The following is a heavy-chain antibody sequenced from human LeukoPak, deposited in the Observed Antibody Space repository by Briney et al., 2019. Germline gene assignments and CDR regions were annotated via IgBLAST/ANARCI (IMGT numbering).Heavy chain of an antibody. CDR2: ISSSSSYI. V-gene: IGHV3-21*01. D-gene: IGHD3-22*01. J-gene: IGHJ3*02. CDR3: ARMSRITMIKGAFDI. CDR1: GFTFSSYS. Sequence: PGGSLRLSCAASGFTFSSYSMNWVRQAPGKGLEWVSSISSSSSYIYYADSVKGRFTISRDNAKNSLYLQMNSLRAEDTAVYYCARMSRITMIKGAFDIWGQGTMVTVSS.